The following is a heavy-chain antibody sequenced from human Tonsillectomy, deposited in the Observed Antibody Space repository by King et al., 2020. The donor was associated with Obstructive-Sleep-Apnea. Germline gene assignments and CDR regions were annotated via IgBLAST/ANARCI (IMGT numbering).Heavy chain of an antibody. CDR3: ARVHYYDTSGYYSYFDY. D-gene: IGHD3-22*01. Sequence: QLQESGPGLVKPSQTLSLTCTVSGDSINSGEDYWGWIRQPPGKGLEWIGYIYYSGSTYYSPSLKSRVTISLDTSKNQFSLRLTSVTAPYTAGYYCARVHYYDTSGYYSYFDYWAQGTLVTVSS. CDR2: IYYSGST. CDR1: GDSINSGEDY. V-gene: IGHV4-30-4*01. J-gene: IGHJ4*02.